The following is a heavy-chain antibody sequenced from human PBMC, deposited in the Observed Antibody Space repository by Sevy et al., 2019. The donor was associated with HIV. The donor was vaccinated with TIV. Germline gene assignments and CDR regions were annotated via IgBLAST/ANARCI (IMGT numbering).Heavy chain of an antibody. V-gene: IGHV3-21*01. D-gene: IGHD4-17*01. CDR3: ARDWTTVTSTTTFDY. CDR2: SSRSGSYI. CDR1: GFTFNTYT. J-gene: IGHJ4*02. Sequence: GGSLRLSCAASGFTFNTYTMNWVRQAPGKGLEWVSSSSRSGSYIYYADSVKGRFTISRDNANNSLYLQMDSLTAEDTAVYYSARDWTTVTSTTTFDYWGQGILVTVSS.